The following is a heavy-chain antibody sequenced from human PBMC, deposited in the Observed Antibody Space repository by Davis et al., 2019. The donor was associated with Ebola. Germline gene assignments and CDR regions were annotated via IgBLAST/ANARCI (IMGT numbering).Heavy chain of an antibody. Sequence: GESLKISCAASGFTFSSYAMSWVRQAPGKGLEWVSAISGSGGSTYYADSVKGRFTISRDNPKNTLYLQMNSLRAEDTAVYYCAKDQGWELPYYFDYWGQGTLVTVSS. CDR1: GFTFSSYA. V-gene: IGHV3-23*01. CDR2: ISGSGGST. D-gene: IGHD1-26*01. CDR3: AKDQGWELPYYFDY. J-gene: IGHJ4*02.